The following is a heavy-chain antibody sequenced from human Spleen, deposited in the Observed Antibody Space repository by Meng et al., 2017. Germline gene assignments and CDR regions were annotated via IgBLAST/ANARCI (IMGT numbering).Heavy chain of an antibody. CDR3: ARDFLWDYYDGSGYYAFDI. Sequence: SETLSLTCAVYGGSFTGHSWNWIRQPPGKGLEWTGEINHSGSTNYNPSLKSRVTISVDTSKNQFSLKLSSVTAADTAVYYCARDFLWDYYDGSGYYAFDIWGQGTMVTVSS. V-gene: IGHV4-34*01. D-gene: IGHD3-22*01. CDR1: GGSFTGHS. J-gene: IGHJ3*02. CDR2: INHSGST.